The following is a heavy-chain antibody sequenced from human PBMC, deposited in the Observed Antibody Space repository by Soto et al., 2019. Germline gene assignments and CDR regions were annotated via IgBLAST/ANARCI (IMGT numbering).Heavy chain of an antibody. D-gene: IGHD4-17*01. Sequence: PGGSLRLSCKASGFMFGGYWMTWVRHVPGKGLQWVANIKRDGSEKYYVDFVKGRFTISRDNADNSVFLDMNNLRVDDTATYYCARVRATDYEIDYWGQGALVTVSS. J-gene: IGHJ4*02. CDR3: ARVRATDYEIDY. V-gene: IGHV3-7*03. CDR2: IKRDGSEK. CDR1: GFMFGGYW.